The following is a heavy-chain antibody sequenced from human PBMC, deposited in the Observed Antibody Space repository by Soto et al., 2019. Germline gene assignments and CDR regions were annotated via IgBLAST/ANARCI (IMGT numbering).Heavy chain of an antibody. CDR2: IIPLFGTT. CDR3: AAELGFGNLSVV. D-gene: IGHD3-10*01. Sequence: QVQVVQSGVEVRRPGSSVKVSCKASGDTFKNCVISWVRQAPGQGLEWMGGIIPLFGTTDFAQRFQGRLTITTDESTTTAYMELSRLRSEDTATYYCAAELGFGNLSVVWGQGNTVIVSS. J-gene: IGHJ6*02. V-gene: IGHV1-69*01. CDR1: GDTFKNCV.